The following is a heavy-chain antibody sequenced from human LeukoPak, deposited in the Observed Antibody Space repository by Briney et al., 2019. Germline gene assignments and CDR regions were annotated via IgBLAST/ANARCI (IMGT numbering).Heavy chain of an antibody. CDR1: GFTFSSYA. CDR2: ISGSGGST. Sequence: GGSLRLSCSASGFTFSSYAMSWVRQAPGKGLEWVSAISGSGGSTYYADSVKGRFTISRDNSKNTLYLQMNSLRAEDTAVYYCARDRGGSDYGYWGQGTLVTVSS. D-gene: IGHD1-26*01. CDR3: ARDRGGSDYGY. V-gene: IGHV3-23*01. J-gene: IGHJ4*02.